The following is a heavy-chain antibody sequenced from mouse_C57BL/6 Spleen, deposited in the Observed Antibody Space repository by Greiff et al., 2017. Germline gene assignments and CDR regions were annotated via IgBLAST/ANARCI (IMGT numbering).Heavy chain of an antibody. D-gene: IGHD3-3*01. CDR3: ARGGLRDY. J-gene: IGHJ2*01. V-gene: IGHV1-69*01. CDR1: GYTFTSYW. Sequence: VQLQQPGAELVMPGASVKLSCKASGYTFTSYWMHWVKQRPGQGLEWIGEIDPSDSYTNYNQKFKGKSTLTVDKSSSTAYMQLSRLTSEDSAVYYCARGGLRDYWGQGTTLTVSS. CDR2: IDPSDSYT.